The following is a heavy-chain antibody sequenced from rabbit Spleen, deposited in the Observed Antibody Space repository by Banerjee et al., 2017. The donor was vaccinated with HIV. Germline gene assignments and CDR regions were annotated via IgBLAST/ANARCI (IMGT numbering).Heavy chain of an antibody. D-gene: IGHD4-1*01. CDR3: AREGSDCGGSRLDS. CDR1: GFDFSGSSW. Sequence: QSLEESGGDLVKPGASLTLTCKASGFDFSGSSWICWVRQAPGKGLESIACMRGDIGTARYTTWASGRFTTSKISSTTVTLQMTSLTGADTATYFCAREGSDCGGSRLDSWGPGTLVTVS. V-gene: IGHV1S40*01. CDR2: MRGDIGTA. J-gene: IGHJ6*01.